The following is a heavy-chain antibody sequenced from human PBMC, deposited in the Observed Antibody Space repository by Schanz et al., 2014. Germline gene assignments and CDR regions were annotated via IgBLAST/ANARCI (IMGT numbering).Heavy chain of an antibody. CDR1: GLTFTSAW. D-gene: IGHD4-17*01. J-gene: IGHJ3*02. CDR3: ARKMKLGVYGGKGHDSLDI. CDR2: INSVGSNT. V-gene: IGHV3-74*02. Sequence: EVQLVESGGGVVQPGRSLRLSCATSGLTFTSAWMSWVRQAPGKGLVWVARINSVGSNTDYADSVTGRFTISRDNAKNTLYLQMNTLRAEDTAVYYCARKMKLGVYGGKGHDSLDIWGQGTMVTVSS.